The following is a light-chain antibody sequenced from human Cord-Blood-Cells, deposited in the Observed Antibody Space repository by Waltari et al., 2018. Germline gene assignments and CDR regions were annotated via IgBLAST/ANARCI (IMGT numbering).Light chain of an antibody. CDR1: KLGDKY. J-gene: IGLJ3*02. CDR3: QAWDSSTWV. V-gene: IGLV3-1*01. Sequence: SYELTQPPSVSVSPGQTASITCSGDKLGDKYACWYQQKPGQSPVLVIYQDSKRPSGIPERFSGSNSGNTATQTISGTQAIDEADYYCQAWDSSTWVFGGGTKLTIL. CDR2: QDS.